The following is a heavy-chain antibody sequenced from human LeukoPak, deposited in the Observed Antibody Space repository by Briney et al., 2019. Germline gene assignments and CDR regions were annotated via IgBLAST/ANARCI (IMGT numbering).Heavy chain of an antibody. D-gene: IGHD6-13*01. CDR2: IYYSGST. CDR1: GGSISSYC. J-gene: IGHJ5*02. Sequence: SETLSLTCTVSGGSISSYCWSWIRQPPGKGLEWIGYIYYSGSTNYNPSLKSRVTISVDTSKNQFSLKLSSVTAADTAVYYCARTGYSSSWYLRDYWFDPWGQGTLVTVSS. CDR3: ARTGYSSSWYLRDYWFDP. V-gene: IGHV4-59*08.